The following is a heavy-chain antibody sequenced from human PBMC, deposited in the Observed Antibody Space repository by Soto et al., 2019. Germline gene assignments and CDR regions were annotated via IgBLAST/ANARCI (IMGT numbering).Heavy chain of an antibody. CDR2: IHYTGTT. CDR3: ARYNSYAIHY. J-gene: IGHJ4*02. D-gene: IGHD2-8*01. Sequence: SETLSLTCTVSGTSISSYYWSWIRQPPGKGLEWIANIHYTGTTNYNPSLPSRVTLSVDTXXNQFSLKMTSVTAEDRAMYFGARYNSYAIHYLGRGTLVT. V-gene: IGHV4-59*01. CDR1: GTSISSYY.